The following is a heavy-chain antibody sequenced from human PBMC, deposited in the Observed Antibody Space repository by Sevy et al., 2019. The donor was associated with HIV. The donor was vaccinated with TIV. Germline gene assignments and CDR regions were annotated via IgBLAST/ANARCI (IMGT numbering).Heavy chain of an antibody. D-gene: IGHD3-9*01. J-gene: IGHJ4*02. CDR2: ISSSSSYI. CDR3: ARETAYYDILTGYYRGGAYFYY. Sequence: GGSLRLSCAASGFTFSSYSMNWVRQAPGKGLEWVSSISSSSSYIYYADSVKGRFTISRDNAKNSLYLQMNSLRAEDTAVYYCARETAYYDILTGYYRGGAYFYYWGQGTLVTVSS. V-gene: IGHV3-21*01. CDR1: GFTFSSYS.